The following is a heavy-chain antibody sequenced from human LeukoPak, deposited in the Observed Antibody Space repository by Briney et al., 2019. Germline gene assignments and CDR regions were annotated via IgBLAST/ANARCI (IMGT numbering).Heavy chain of an antibody. J-gene: IGHJ4*02. CDR3: ARDRYDFWSGYYYFDY. Sequence: GSVKVSCKASGYTFTSYGISWVRQAPGQGLEWMGWISAYNGNTNYAQKLQGRVTMTTDTSTSTAYMELRSLRSDDTAVYYCARDRYDFWSGYYYFDYWGQGTLVTVSS. D-gene: IGHD3-3*01. CDR2: ISAYNGNT. CDR1: GYTFTSYG. V-gene: IGHV1-18*01.